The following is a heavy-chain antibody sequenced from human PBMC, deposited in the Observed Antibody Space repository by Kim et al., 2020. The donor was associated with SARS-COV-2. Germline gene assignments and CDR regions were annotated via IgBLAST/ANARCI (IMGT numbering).Heavy chain of an antibody. CDR2: IYYSGST. CDR3: ARVLGITMVRGVIGNWFDS. Sequence: SETLSLTCTVSGGSISSYYWSWIRQPPGKGLEWIGYIYYSGSTNYNPSLKSRVTISVDTSKNQFSLKLSSVTAADTAVYYCARVLGITMVRGVIGNWFDSWGQGTLVTVSS. CDR1: GGSISSYY. J-gene: IGHJ5*01. D-gene: IGHD3-10*01. V-gene: IGHV4-59*08.